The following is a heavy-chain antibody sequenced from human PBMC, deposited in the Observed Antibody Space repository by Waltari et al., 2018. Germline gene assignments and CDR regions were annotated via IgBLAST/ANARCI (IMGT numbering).Heavy chain of an antibody. CDR3: ARDGGSSSQFDY. V-gene: IGHV1-69*05. Sequence: VQLVQSGAEVKKPGATVKISCKVSGYTFTDYYMHWVQQAPGKGLEWMGGIIPIFGTANYAQKFQGRVTITTDESTSTAYMELSSLRSEDTAVYYCARDGGSSSQFDYWGQGTLVTVSS. CDR2: IIPIFGTA. D-gene: IGHD6-13*01. J-gene: IGHJ4*02. CDR1: GYTFTDYY.